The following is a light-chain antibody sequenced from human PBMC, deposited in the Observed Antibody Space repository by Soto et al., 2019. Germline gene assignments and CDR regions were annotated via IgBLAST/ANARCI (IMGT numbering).Light chain of an antibody. J-gene: IGKJ1*01. CDR2: GAS. CDR3: QQYGSSGT. V-gene: IGKV3-15*01. Sequence: DIVMTQSPATLSVSPGETATLSCRASRTVSSNLAWYHQKPGQAPRLLIYGASTRATGIPARFSGSGSGTDFTLTISRLEPEDFAVYYCQQYGSSGTFGQGTKVDIK. CDR1: RTVSSN.